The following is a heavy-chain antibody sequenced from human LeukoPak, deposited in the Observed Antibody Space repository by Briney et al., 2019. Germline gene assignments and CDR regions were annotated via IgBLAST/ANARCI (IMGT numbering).Heavy chain of an antibody. D-gene: IGHD5/OR15-5a*01. CDR2: INIDGTM. J-gene: IGHJ4*02. Sequence: PSATLSLTYTVSGDSIGTYFWSWVRQPDGKGLEWIGRINIDGTMHYSPSLKSRVTLSLDRSNNEVSLRLTSVTAADTAVYYCARDLRGSVSRWGQGILVTVSS. CDR3: ARDLRGSVSR. V-gene: IGHV4-4*07. CDR1: GDSIGTYF.